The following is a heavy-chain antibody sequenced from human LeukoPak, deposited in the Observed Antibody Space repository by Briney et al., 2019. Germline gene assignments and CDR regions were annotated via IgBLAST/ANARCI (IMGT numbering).Heavy chain of an antibody. Sequence: GGSLRLSCVGSGFMFSNSWMSWVRQAPGKGLEWVAHIKKDGSEKYYVDFVKGRFTISRDNAKNSLYLQMDSLRAEDTAVYYCSSWTPCSDYTCQFNKWGQRTLVTVSS. V-gene: IGHV3-7*01. CDR3: SSWTPCSDYTCQFNK. CDR2: IKKDGSEK. D-gene: IGHD3-22*01. CDR1: GFMFSNSW. J-gene: IGHJ4*02.